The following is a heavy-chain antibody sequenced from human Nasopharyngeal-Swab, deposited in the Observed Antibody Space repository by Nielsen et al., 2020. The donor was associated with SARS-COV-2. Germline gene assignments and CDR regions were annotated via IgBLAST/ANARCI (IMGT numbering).Heavy chain of an antibody. CDR1: GLIFNNYA. J-gene: IGHJ4*01. CDR3: AKAAPYYLDY. Sequence: GESLKISCAASGLIFNNYAMPWVRQVPDKGLECVASISSDGKSTLYADSVKGRFAISRDNPKNTLFLQMNSLRPEDTALYYCAKAAPYYLDYWGRGTLVTVSS. V-gene: IGHV3-23*01. D-gene: IGHD3-22*01. CDR2: ISSDGKST.